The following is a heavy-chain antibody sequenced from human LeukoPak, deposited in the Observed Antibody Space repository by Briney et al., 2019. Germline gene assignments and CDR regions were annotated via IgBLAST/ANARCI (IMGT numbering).Heavy chain of an antibody. V-gene: IGHV4-34*01. CDR1: GGSFSGYY. J-gene: IGHJ4*02. Sequence: SETLSLTCAVYGGSFSGYYWSWLRQPPGKGLEWIGEINHSGSTNYNPSLKSRVTISVDTSKNQFSLKLSSVTAADTAVYYCARGRYYYDSSGYHDSYYFDYWGQGTLVTVSS. D-gene: IGHD3-22*01. CDR2: INHSGST. CDR3: ARGRYYYDSSGYHDSYYFDY.